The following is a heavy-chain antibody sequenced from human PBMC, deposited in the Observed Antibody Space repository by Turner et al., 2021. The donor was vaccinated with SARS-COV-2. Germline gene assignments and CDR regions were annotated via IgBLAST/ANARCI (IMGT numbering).Heavy chain of an antibody. J-gene: IGHJ4*02. CDR1: GFTFSNW. V-gene: IGHV3-7*04. CDR3: ARDPNSGASL. D-gene: IGHD2-15*01. Sequence: EEQLVVSGGGLVQPGGSLRLSCTASGFTFSNWMHWVRQAPGKGLEWVANIKQDGSEKYFVDSVKGRFTISRDNAKNSLYLQMNSLRAEDTAVYYCARDPNSGASLWGQGILVTVSS. CDR2: IKQDGSEK.